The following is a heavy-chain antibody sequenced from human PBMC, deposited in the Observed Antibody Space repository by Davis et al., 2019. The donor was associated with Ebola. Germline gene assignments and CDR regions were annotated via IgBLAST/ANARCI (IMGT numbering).Heavy chain of an antibody. D-gene: IGHD6-6*01. V-gene: IGHV1-2*04. CDR1: EYTFTGYY. CDR3: ARGMGRSSSSGPVTDY. Sequence: ASVKVSCKASEYTFTGYYMHWVRQAPGQGLEWMGWINPNSGGTNYAQKFQGWVTMTRDTSISTAYMELSRLRSDDTAVYYCARGMGRSSSSGPVTDYWGQGTLVTVSS. J-gene: IGHJ4*02. CDR2: INPNSGGT.